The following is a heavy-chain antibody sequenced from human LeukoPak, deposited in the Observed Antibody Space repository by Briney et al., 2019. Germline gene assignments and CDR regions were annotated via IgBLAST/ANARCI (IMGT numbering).Heavy chain of an antibody. CDR3: ASRAVAVAGNPGDAFDI. CDR1: GFTFSSYS. V-gene: IGHV3-21*01. CDR2: ISSSSSYI. Sequence: GGSLRLSCAASGFTFSSYSMNWVRQAPGKGLEWVSSISSSSSYIYYADSVKGRFTISRDNAKNSLYLQMNSLRAEDTAVYYCASRAVAVAGNPGDAFDIWGQGTMVTVSS. J-gene: IGHJ3*02. D-gene: IGHD6-19*01.